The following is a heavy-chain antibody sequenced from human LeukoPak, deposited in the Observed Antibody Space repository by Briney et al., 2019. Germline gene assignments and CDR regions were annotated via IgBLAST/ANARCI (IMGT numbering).Heavy chain of an antibody. D-gene: IGHD3-22*01. J-gene: IGHJ3*02. CDR3: ARWKEYYDPIDLPGAFDI. V-gene: IGHV4-39*07. Sequence: SETLSLTCTVSGGSISSSSYYWGWIRQPPGKGLEWIGSIYYSGSTYYNPSLKSRVTISVDTSKNQFSLKLSSVTAADTAVYDCARWKEYYDPIDLPGAFDIWGQGTMVTVSS. CDR1: GGSISSSSYY. CDR2: IYYSGST.